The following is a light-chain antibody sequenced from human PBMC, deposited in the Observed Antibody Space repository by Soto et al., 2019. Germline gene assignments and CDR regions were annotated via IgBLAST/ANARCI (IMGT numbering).Light chain of an antibody. CDR2: GIS. CDR1: QSVRSNY. Sequence: EIVLTQSPGTLSLSPGERATLSCRASQSVRSNYLAWYQQKPCQAPRLLIYGISSRATGIPDRFSASGSGTDFTLTISRLEPEDFAVYYCQQYGSSGTFGQGTKVDIK. CDR3: QQYGSSGT. V-gene: IGKV3-20*01. J-gene: IGKJ1*01.